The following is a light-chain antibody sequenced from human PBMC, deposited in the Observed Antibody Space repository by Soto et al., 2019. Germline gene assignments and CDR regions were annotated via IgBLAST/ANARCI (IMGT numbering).Light chain of an antibody. V-gene: IGKV3D-20*02. CDR1: QSVSSSY. Sequence: EIVLTQPPATLSLSPGERATLSCRASQSVSSSYLAWYQQKPGQAPRLLIYGASSRATGIPDRFSGSGSGTDFTLTISRLEPEDFAVYYCQQYNHWPLTFGGGTKVDIK. J-gene: IGKJ4*01. CDR3: QQYNHWPLT. CDR2: GAS.